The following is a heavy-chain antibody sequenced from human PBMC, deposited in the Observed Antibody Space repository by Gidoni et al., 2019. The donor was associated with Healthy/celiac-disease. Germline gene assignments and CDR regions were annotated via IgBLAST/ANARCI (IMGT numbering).Heavy chain of an antibody. V-gene: IGHV2-26*01. D-gene: IGHD2-15*01. Sequence: QVTLKESGPVLVKPTETLTLTCTVSGFSLSNARMGVSWIRQPPGKALEWLAHLFSNDEKSYSTSLQSRLTISKDTSKSQVVLTMTNMDPVDTAPYYCARMPHQSGGSNWFDPWGQGTLVTVSS. CDR2: LFSNDEK. CDR1: GFSLSNARMG. J-gene: IGHJ5*02. CDR3: ARMPHQSGGSNWFDP.